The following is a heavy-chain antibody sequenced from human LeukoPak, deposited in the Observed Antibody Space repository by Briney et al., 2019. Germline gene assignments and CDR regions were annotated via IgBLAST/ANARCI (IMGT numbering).Heavy chain of an antibody. D-gene: IGHD3-22*01. V-gene: IGHV3-48*04. CDR2: ISSSCSII. Sequence: GGSLRLSCAASGFTFSSYSMNWVRQAPGKGLEWVSYISSSCSIIYYADSVKGRFTISRDNAKNSLYLQMNSLRAEDTAVYYCARGGYYDSRNFDYWGQGTLVTVSS. CDR3: ARGGYYDSRNFDY. J-gene: IGHJ4*02. CDR1: GFTFSSYS.